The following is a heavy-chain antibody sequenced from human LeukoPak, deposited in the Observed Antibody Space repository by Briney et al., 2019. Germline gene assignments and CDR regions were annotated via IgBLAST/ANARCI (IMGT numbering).Heavy chain of an antibody. V-gene: IGHV3-69-1*01. CDR2: ISSSSYI. CDR1: GFTVSSNY. CDR3: ASYDILTGYYYADY. D-gene: IGHD3-9*01. Sequence: GGSLRHSCAASGFTVSSNYMSWVRQAPGKGLEWVSSISSSSYIYYADSVKGRFTISRDNAKNSLYLQMNSLRAEDTAVYYCASYDILTGYYYADYWGQGTLVTVSS. J-gene: IGHJ4*02.